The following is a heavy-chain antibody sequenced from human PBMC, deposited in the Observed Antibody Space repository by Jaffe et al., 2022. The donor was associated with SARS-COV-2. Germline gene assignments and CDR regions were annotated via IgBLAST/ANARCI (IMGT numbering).Heavy chain of an antibody. CDR2: INAGNGNT. CDR1: GYTFTSYA. Sequence: QVQLVQSGAEVKKPGASVKVSCKASGYTFTSYAMHWVRQAPGQRLEWMGWINAGNGNTKYSQKFQGRVTITRDTSASTAYMELSSLRSEDTAVYYCARGFAADPFAIGSSWYRYWGQGTLVTVSS. J-gene: IGHJ4*02. CDR3: ARGFAADPFAIGSSWYRY. V-gene: IGHV1-3*01. D-gene: IGHD6-13*01.